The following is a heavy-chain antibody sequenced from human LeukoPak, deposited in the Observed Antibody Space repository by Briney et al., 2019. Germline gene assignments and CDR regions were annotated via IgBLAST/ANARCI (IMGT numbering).Heavy chain of an antibody. J-gene: IGHJ4*02. D-gene: IGHD2-2*01. CDR3: ARSRYCSSTSCYSFDY. V-gene: IGHV1-2*02. CDR2: INPNSGGT. Sequence: LXXMXXINPNSGGTNYAQKFQGRVTMTRDTSISTAYMELSRLRSDDTAVYYCARSRYCSSTSCYSFDYWGQGTLVTVSS.